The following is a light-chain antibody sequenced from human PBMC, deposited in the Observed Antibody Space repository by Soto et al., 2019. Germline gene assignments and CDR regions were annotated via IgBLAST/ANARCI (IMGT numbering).Light chain of an antibody. CDR1: QSVSSSS. CDR2: GAS. J-gene: IGKJ4*01. V-gene: IGKV3-20*01. Sequence: EIVLTQSPGTLSLSPGERATLSCRASQSVSSSSLAWYQQKPGQPPRLLIYGASSRATGIPDRFSGSGSGTDLTLTITRLDPEDFAVYYCQHYRTSFGGGTKVEIK. CDR3: QHYRTS.